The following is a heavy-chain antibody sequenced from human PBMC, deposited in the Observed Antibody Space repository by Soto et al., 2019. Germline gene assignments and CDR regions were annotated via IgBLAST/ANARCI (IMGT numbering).Heavy chain of an antibody. V-gene: IGHV3-15*01. CDR3: TTFLPAANYYRDV. J-gene: IGHJ6*03. Sequence: EVQLVESGGGLVKPGGSLRLSCAASGFTFSNAWMSWVRQAPGKGLEWVGRIKSKTDGGTTDYAAPVKGRFTISRDDSKNTLYLQINSLKTEDTAVYYCTTFLPAANYYRDVWGKGTTVTVSS. D-gene: IGHD2-2*01. CDR2: IKSKTDGGTT. CDR1: GFTFSNAW.